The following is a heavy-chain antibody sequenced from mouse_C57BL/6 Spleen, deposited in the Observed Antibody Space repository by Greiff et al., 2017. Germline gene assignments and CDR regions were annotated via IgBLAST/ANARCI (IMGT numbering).Heavy chain of an antibody. V-gene: IGHV1-22*01. J-gene: IGHJ3*01. CDR1: GYTFTDYN. CDR2: INPNNGGT. Sequence: VQLQQSGPELVKPGASVKMSCKASGYTFTDYNMHWVKQSHGKSLEWIGYINPNNGGTSYNQKFKGKATLTVNQSSSTAYMELRSLTSEDSAVYYCARDGGGTWFAYWGQGTLVTVSA. CDR3: ARDGGGTWFAY.